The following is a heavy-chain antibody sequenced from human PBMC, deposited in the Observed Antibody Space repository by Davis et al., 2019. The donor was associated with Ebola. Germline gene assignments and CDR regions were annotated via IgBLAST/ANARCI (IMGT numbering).Heavy chain of an antibody. J-gene: IGHJ6*04. CDR1: GGSFSGYY. CDR2: INHSGST. V-gene: IGHV4-34*01. CDR3: ARGPAV. Sequence: PSETLSLTCAVYGGSFSGYYWSWIRQPPGKGLEWIGEINHSGSTNYNPFLKSRVTISVDKSKNQFSLKLSSVTAADTAVYYCARGPAVWGKGTTVTVSS.